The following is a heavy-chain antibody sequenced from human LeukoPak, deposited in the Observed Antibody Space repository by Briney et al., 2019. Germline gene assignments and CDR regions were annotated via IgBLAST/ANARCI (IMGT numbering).Heavy chain of an antibody. J-gene: IGHJ4*02. D-gene: IGHD1-26*01. V-gene: IGHV4-38-2*02. CDR3: ARDSERWAWELRSSDY. CDR2: IYHSGST. CDR1: GYSISSGYY. Sequence: PSETLSLTCTVSGYSISSGYYWGWIRQPPGKGLEWIGSIYHSGSTYYNPSLKSRVTISVDTSKNQFSLKLSSVTAADTAVYYCARDSERWAWELRSSDYWGQGTLVTVSS.